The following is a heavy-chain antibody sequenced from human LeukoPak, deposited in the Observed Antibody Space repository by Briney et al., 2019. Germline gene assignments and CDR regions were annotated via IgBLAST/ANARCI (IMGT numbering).Heavy chain of an antibody. V-gene: IGHV4-34*01. CDR2: INHSGST. J-gene: IGHJ6*02. CDR3: AREPITTFGVALGMDV. D-gene: IGHD3-3*01. Sequence: SETLSLTCAAYGGSFSGYYWSWIRQPPGKGLEWIGEINHSGSTNYNPSLKSRVTISVDTSKNQFSLKLSSVTAADTAVYYCAREPITTFGVALGMDVWGQGTTVTVSS. CDR1: GGSFSGYY.